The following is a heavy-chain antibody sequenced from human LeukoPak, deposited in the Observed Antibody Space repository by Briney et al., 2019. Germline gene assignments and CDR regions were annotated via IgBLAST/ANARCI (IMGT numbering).Heavy chain of an antibody. D-gene: IGHD2-21*02. CDR2: ISYDGSNK. CDR3: PKKNWVATPGIFAP. CDR1: GFTFSSYA. Sequence: GRSLRLSCAASGFTFSSYAMHWVRQAPGKGLEWVAVISYDGSNKYYADSVKGRFTISRDNAKNSLYLQMNSLRAEDTAVYYCPKKNWVATPGIFAPWGQGTLATVS. J-gene: IGHJ5*02. V-gene: IGHV3-30-3*02.